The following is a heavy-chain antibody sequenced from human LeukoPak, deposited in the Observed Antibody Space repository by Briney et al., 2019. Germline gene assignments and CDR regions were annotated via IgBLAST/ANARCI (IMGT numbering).Heavy chain of an antibody. CDR3: ARLDGSGTRGILDY. V-gene: IGHV4-61*02. J-gene: IGHJ4*02. D-gene: IGHD3-10*01. CDR2: IYTSGST. CDR1: GASISRGFSY. Sequence: SETLSLTCTVSGASISRGFSYWTWIRQPAGKGLEWIGRIYTSGSTNYNPSLKSRLTISLDTFKNQFSLRLSSVTAADTAVYYCARLDGSGTRGILDYWGQGALVTVSS.